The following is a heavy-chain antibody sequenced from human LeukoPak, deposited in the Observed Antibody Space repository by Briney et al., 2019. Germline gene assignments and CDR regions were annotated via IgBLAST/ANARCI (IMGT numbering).Heavy chain of an antibody. CDR3: ARGEESLGYCSGGSCSYMDV. CDR2: IYHSGST. D-gene: IGHD2-15*01. CDR1: GYSISSGYY. J-gene: IGHJ6*03. V-gene: IGHV4-38-2*01. Sequence: PSETLSLTCAVSGYSISSGYYWGWIRQPPGEGLEWFGSIYHSGSTYYNPSLKSRVTISVDTSKNQFSLKLSSVTAADTAVYYCARGEESLGYCSGGSCSYMDVWGKGTTVTVSS.